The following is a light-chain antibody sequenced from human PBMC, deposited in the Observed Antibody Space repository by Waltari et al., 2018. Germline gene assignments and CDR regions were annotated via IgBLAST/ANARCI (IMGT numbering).Light chain of an antibody. CDR3: QLYGNSPSMYT. J-gene: IGKJ2*01. Sequence: DIVLTQSPGTLSLSPGERATLSCRARQSITNTYLAWYKQKPCQAPRLLIYGASSRATGIPDRFSGSGSGTDFTLTISRLEPEDFAVYYCQLYGNSPSMYTFGQGTKLEIK. V-gene: IGKV3-20*01. CDR2: GAS. CDR1: QSITNTY.